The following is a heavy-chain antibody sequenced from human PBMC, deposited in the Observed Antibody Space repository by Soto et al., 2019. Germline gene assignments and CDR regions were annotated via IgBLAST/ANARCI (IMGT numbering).Heavy chain of an antibody. V-gene: IGHV4-31*03. Sequence: QVQLQESGPGLVKPSQTLSLTCTVSGGSISSGGYYWSWIRQHPGKGMEWIGYIYYSGSTYYNPSLRCRVTISVYTSTNQFSLKLSAVTAADTAVYYCAREPVAATWSVWGQGTTVTVSS. D-gene: IGHD6-19*01. J-gene: IGHJ6*02. CDR3: AREPVAATWSV. CDR2: IYYSGST. CDR1: GGSISSGGYY.